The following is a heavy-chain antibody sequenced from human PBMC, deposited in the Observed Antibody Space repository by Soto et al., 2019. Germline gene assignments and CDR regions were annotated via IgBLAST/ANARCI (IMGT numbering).Heavy chain of an antibody. CDR1: GYTFTSYG. CDR3: ARGIVVVPAAIGETYYYYYGMDV. D-gene: IGHD2-2*02. V-gene: IGHV1-18*04. J-gene: IGHJ6*02. Sequence: ASVKVSCKASGYTFTSYGISWVRQAPGQGLEWMGWISAYNGNTNYAQKLQGRATMTTDTSTSTAYMELRSLRSDDTAVYYCARGIVVVPAAIGETYYYYYGMDVWGQGTTVTVSS. CDR2: ISAYNGNT.